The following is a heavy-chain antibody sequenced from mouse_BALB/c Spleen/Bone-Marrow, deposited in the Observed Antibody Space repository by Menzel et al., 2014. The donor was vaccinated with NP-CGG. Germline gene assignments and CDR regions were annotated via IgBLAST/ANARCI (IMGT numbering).Heavy chain of an antibody. J-gene: IGHJ3*01. D-gene: IGHD2-4*01. CDR2: IWSGGST. CDR3: ARRYDYDGAWFAY. V-gene: IGHV2-4*02. CDR1: GFSLTSYG. Sequence: QVHVKQSGPGLVQPSQSLSITCTVSGFSLTSYGVHWVRQPPGKGLEWLGVIWSGGSTDYNAAFISRLSISKDNSKSXVFFKMNSLQADDTAIYYCARRYDYDGAWFAYWGQGTLVTVSA.